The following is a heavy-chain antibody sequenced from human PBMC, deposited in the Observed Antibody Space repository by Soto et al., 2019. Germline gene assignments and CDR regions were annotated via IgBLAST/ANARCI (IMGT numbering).Heavy chain of an antibody. CDR1: GYTFTSYY. J-gene: IGHJ2*01. D-gene: IGHD5-12*01. Sequence: QVQLVQSGAEVKKPGASVKVSCKASGYTFTSYYMHWVRQAPGQGLEWMGIINPSGGSTSYAQKFQGRVTMTRDTSTSTVYTELSSLRSEDTAVYYCARDPSEMATITWYFDLWGRGTLVTVSS. CDR2: INPSGGST. CDR3: ARDPSEMATITWYFDL. V-gene: IGHV1-46*01.